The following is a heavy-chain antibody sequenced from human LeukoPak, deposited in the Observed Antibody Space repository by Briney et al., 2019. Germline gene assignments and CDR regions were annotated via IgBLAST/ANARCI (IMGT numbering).Heavy chain of an antibody. CDR3: GRSRGAGPGAHFDV. J-gene: IGHJ4*02. D-gene: IGHD6-19*01. V-gene: IGHV3-11*03. CDR2: ISASGSYT. CDR1: GLTVSSNY. Sequence: PGGSLRLSCAASGLTVSSNYMSWIRQAPGQGLEWISYISASGSYTNYADSVKGRFTISRDNAKNSLYLQMNSLRAEDTAVYYCGRSRGAGPGAHFDVWGQGTLVTVSS.